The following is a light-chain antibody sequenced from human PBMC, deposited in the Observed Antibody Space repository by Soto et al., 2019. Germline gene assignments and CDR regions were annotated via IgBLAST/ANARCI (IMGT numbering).Light chain of an antibody. Sequence: QSVLTQPASVSGSPGQSITISFTGASRDFGNYNLVSWYQQHPGKAPKIIIFDGSKRPSGVSDRFSASKSGNTASLTIYGLQAADEAHYYCCSYARTILFGGGTKVTVL. CDR2: DGS. CDR3: CSYARTIL. V-gene: IGLV2-23*01. J-gene: IGLJ2*01. CDR1: SRDFGNYNL.